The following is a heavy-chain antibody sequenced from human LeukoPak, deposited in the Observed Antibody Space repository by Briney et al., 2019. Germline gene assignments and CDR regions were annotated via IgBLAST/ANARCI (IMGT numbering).Heavy chain of an antibody. Sequence: SETLSLTCAVYGGSFSGYYWSWIRQPPGKGLEWIGEINHSGNTNYNPSLKSRVTISVDTSKNQFSLKLGSVTAADTAVYYCAPDDPSVEWGQGTLVTVSS. D-gene: IGHD4-23*01. V-gene: IGHV4-34*01. CDR1: GGSFSGYY. CDR2: INHSGNT. J-gene: IGHJ4*02. CDR3: APDDPSVE.